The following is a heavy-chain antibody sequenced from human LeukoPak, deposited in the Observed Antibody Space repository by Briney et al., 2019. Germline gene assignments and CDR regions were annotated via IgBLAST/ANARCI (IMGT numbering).Heavy chain of an antibody. CDR1: GYTFTSYD. V-gene: IGHV1-8*01. J-gene: IGHJ6*02. Sequence: ASVTVSCKASGYTFTSYDINWVRQATGQGLEWMGWMNPNSGNTGYAQKFQGRVTTTRNTSISTAYMELSSLRSEDTAVYYCAILISSQYSSSWYRAYYYYYGMDVWGQGTTVTVSS. D-gene: IGHD6-13*01. CDR3: AILISSQYSSSWYRAYYYYYGMDV. CDR2: MNPNSGNT.